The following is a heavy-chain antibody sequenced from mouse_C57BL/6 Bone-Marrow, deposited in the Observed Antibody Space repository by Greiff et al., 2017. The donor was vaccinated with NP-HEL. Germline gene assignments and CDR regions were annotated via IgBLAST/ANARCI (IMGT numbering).Heavy chain of an antibody. D-gene: IGHD1-1*01. J-gene: IGHJ1*03. CDR1: GYTFTSYW. Sequence: VQLQQPVAELVRPGTSVKLSCKASGYTFTSYWMHWVKQRPGQGLEWIGVIDPSDSYTNYNQKFKGKATLTVDTSSSTAYMQLSSLTSEDSAVYYCAREFDYYAWYFDVWGTGTTVTVSS. CDR2: IDPSDSYT. CDR3: AREFDYYAWYFDV. V-gene: IGHV1-59*01.